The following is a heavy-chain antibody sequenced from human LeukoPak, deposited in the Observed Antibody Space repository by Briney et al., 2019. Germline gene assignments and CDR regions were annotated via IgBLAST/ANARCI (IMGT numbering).Heavy chain of an antibody. CDR3: ASLERDGYNKGDY. V-gene: IGHV4-30-2*01. Sequence: SQTLSLTCAVSGGSISSGGYSWSWIRQPPGKGLEWIGYIYHSGSTYYNPSLKRRVTISVDRSKNQFSLKLSSVTAADTAVYYCASLERDGYNKGDYWGQGTLVTVSS. J-gene: IGHJ4*02. CDR1: GGSISSGGYS. CDR2: IYHSGST. D-gene: IGHD5-24*01.